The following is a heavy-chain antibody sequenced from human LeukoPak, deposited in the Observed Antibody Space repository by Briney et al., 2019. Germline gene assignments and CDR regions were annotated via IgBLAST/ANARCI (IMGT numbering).Heavy chain of an antibody. CDR2: IYYSGST. J-gene: IGHJ6*03. CDR3: ARAQNYYDSSGSYYYYMDV. Sequence: SETLSLTCTVSGGSISSSSYYWSWIRQPPGKGLEWIGYIYYSGSTNYNPSLKSRVTISVDTSKNQFSLKLSSVTAADTAVYYCARAQNYYDSSGSYYYYMDVWGKGTTVTISS. CDR1: GGSISSSSYY. V-gene: IGHV4-61*01. D-gene: IGHD3-22*01.